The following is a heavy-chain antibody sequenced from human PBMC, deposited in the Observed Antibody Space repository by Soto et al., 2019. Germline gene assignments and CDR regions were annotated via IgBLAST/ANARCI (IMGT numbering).Heavy chain of an antibody. CDR3: AHRQIHSGNWDCGVLDY. CDR1: GFSISTSGVG. J-gene: IGHJ4*02. Sequence: QITLKESGPTLVAPTQTLTLTCTLSGFSISTSGVGVGWIRQPPGKALEWLAVIYWDDDKRYSPSLRNRLTVSNDTSKNQVALAVTNMDPVDTATYYCAHRQIHSGNWDCGVLDYWGPGTLVTVSA. D-gene: IGHD1-7*01. CDR2: IYWDDDK. V-gene: IGHV2-5*02.